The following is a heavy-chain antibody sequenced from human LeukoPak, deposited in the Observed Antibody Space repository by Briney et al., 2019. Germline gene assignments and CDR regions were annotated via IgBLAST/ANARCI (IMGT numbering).Heavy chain of an antibody. J-gene: IGHJ4*02. D-gene: IGHD5-24*01. CDR2: INHSGNT. V-gene: IGHV4-34*01. Sequence: PSETLSLTCAVYGGSFSGYYWSWIRQPPGKGLEWIGEINHSGNTNYNPSLKSRVTISVDTSKNQFSLKLSSVTAADTAVYYCARVGRDGYNYLSDYWGQGTLVTVSS. CDR1: GGSFSGYY. CDR3: ARVGRDGYNYLSDY.